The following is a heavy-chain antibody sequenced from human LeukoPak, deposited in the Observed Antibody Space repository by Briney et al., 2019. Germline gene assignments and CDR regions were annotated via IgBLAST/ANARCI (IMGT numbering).Heavy chain of an antibody. CDR3: AKDRPAEKQLLWFGEFDY. V-gene: IGHV3-23*01. D-gene: IGHD3-10*01. Sequence: PGGSLRLSCAASGFAFSNAWMSWVRQAPGKGLEWVSAISGSGGSTYYADSVKGRFTISRDNSKNTLYLQMNSLRAEDTAVYYCAKDRPAEKQLLWFGEFDYWGQGTLVTVSS. J-gene: IGHJ4*02. CDR1: GFAFSNAW. CDR2: ISGSGGST.